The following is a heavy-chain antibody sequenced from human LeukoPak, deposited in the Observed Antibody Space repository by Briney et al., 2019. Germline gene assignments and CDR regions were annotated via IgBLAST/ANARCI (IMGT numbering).Heavy chain of an antibody. CDR1: GFTFSSYS. CDR2: IRYDGSNE. Sequence: GGSLRLSCAASGFTFSSYSMNWVRQAPGKGLEWVAFIRYDGSNEYYADSVKGRFSISRDNSKNTLYLQMNSLRAEDTAVYYCAKDGWTCSGGSCYFAYWGQGTLVTVSS. V-gene: IGHV3-30*02. CDR3: AKDGWTCSGGSCYFAY. D-gene: IGHD2-15*01. J-gene: IGHJ4*02.